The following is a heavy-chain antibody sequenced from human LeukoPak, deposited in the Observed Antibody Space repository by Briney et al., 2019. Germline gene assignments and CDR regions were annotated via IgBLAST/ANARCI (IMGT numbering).Heavy chain of an antibody. D-gene: IGHD3-22*01. CDR3: AKAVLEYDSSGYFDY. CDR1: GFTFSSYG. Sequence: GGSLRLSCAASGFTFSSYGMHWVRQAPGKGLEWVAVIWYDGSSKYYADSVKGRFTISRDNSKNTLYLQMNSLRAEDTAVYYCAKAVLEYDSSGYFDYWGQGTLVTVSS. J-gene: IGHJ4*02. V-gene: IGHV3-33*06. CDR2: IWYDGSSK.